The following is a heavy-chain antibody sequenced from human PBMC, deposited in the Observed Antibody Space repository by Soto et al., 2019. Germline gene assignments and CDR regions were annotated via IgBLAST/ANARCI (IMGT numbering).Heavy chain of an antibody. J-gene: IGHJ4*02. V-gene: IGHV3-23*01. CDR3: AKVIVLGASTLEY. CDR2: VSGSTGTT. D-gene: IGHD6-6*01. CDR1: GFMFNHYA. Sequence: EQVLESGGGLVQPGGSLRLSCEASGFMFNHYAMACVRQTPGKGLEWVSVVSGSTGTTYYAESVKSRFTISRDNSKNTVYLQMNSLRVEDSALYSCAKVIVLGASTLEYWGPGTRVTVSS.